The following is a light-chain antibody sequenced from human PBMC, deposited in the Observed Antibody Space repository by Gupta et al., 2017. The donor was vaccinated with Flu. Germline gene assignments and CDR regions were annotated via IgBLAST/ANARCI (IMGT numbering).Light chain of an antibody. CDR1: QDISSY. J-gene: IGKJ4*01. CDR2: AAS. CDR3: QQYVSYPRT. V-gene: IGKV1-8*01. Sequence: PSSFSASTGDRVTITCRASQDISSYLAWYQQKPGKAPKFLIYAASTLQSGVPSRFSGSGSGTDFTLIISGLQSEDFATYYCQQYVSYPRTFGGGTKVEI.